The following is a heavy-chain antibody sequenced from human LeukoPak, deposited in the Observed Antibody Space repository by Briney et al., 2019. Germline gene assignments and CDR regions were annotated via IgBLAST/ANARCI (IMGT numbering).Heavy chain of an antibody. CDR2: INSSRSYI. Sequence: AGSLTLSCAVSGCTFSSYTMNWVRQAPGKGLEWVSYINSSRSYIYYADPVRGLFTIFRDNAKNSLYLQMNSLRAEDTAVYYCARARRFGGVIKWGQGTLVTVSS. V-gene: IGHV3-21*01. CDR3: ARARRFGGVIK. D-gene: IGHD3-16*01. CDR1: GCTFSSYT. J-gene: IGHJ4*02.